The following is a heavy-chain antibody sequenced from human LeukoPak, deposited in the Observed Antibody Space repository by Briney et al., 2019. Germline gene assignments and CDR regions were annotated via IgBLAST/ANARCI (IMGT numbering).Heavy chain of an antibody. V-gene: IGHV3-11*01. J-gene: IGHJ4*02. CDR2: ISSSGSTI. CDR3: ARVSSGLNVWGSYRNLDY. Sequence: GGSLRLSCAASGFTFSDYYMSWIRQAPGKGLEWVSYISSSGSTIYYADSVKGRFTISRDNAKNSLYLQMNGLRAEDTAVYYCARVSSGLNVWGSYRNLDYWGQGTLVTVSS. CDR1: GFTFSDYY. D-gene: IGHD3-16*02.